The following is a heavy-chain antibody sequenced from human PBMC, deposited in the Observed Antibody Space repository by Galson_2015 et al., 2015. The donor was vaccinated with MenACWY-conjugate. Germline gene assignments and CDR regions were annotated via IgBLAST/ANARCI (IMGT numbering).Heavy chain of an antibody. CDR1: GCSFTSYW. Sequence: QSGAAVTKPGESLRISCSGSGCSFTSYWISWVRQMPGKGLGWMGRIDPRDAYTHYSPSFQGHVTISVDISTRTAYLQWSSLSDSDTAMYYCARTYFSGSGSYYYMDVWAKGTTVTVSS. J-gene: IGHJ6*03. V-gene: IGHV5-10-1*01. CDR3: ARTYFSGSGSYYYMDV. CDR2: IDPRDAYT. D-gene: IGHD3-10*01.